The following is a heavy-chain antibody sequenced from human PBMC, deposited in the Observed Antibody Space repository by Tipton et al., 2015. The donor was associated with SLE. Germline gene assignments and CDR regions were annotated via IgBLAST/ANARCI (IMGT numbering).Heavy chain of an antibody. CDR3: ARDQVGGNNWFDP. J-gene: IGHJ5*02. CDR2: IYNSGTT. D-gene: IGHD2-15*01. CDR1: GGSVNTGNCY. V-gene: IGHV4-31*03. Sequence: TLSLTCTVSGGSVNTGNCYWTWIRQHPGKGPEWIGYIYNSGTTYYNPSLRGRITISIDTSKNQYFLSLNSVTAADTAVYYCARDQVGGNNWFDPWGQGVPVTVSS.